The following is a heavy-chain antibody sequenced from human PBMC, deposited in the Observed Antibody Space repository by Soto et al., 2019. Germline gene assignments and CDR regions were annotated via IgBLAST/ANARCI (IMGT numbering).Heavy chain of an antibody. CDR3: ARDLRLYYYDSKYYYYGMDV. CDR2: IWYDGSNK. D-gene: IGHD3-22*01. V-gene: IGHV3-33*01. J-gene: IGHJ6*02. CDR1: GFTFSSYG. Sequence: QVQLVESGGGVVQPGRSLRLSCAASGFTFSSYGMHWVRQAPGKGLEWVAVIWYDGSNKYYADSVKGRFTISRDNSKNTLYLQMNSLRAEDTAVYYCARDLRLYYYDSKYYYYGMDVWGQGTTVTVSS.